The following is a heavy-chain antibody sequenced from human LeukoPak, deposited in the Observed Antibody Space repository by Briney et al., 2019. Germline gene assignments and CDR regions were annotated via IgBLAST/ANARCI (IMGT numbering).Heavy chain of an antibody. Sequence: ASVKVSCKASGYTFTSYYMHWVRQAPGQGLEWMGIINPSGGSTSYAQKFQGGVTMTRDTSTSTVYMELSSLRSEDTAVYYCVRSGYDRAIDYWGQGTLVTVSS. CDR1: GYTFTSYY. D-gene: IGHD5-12*01. J-gene: IGHJ4*02. CDR2: INPSGGST. V-gene: IGHV1-46*01. CDR3: VRSGYDRAIDY.